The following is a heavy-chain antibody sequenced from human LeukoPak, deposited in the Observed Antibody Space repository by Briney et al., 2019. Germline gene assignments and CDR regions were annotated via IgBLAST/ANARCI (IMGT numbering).Heavy chain of an antibody. J-gene: IGHJ6*02. Sequence: GGSLRLSCAASGFTFSNYGIHWVRQAPGKGLEWVAVIWYDGSNKYYADSVKGRFTISRDNSKNTLYLQMNSLRAEDTAVYYCARMYYYYYGMDVWGQGTTVTVSS. CDR1: GFTFSNYG. V-gene: IGHV3-33*01. CDR3: ARMYYYYYGMDV. CDR2: IWYDGSNK.